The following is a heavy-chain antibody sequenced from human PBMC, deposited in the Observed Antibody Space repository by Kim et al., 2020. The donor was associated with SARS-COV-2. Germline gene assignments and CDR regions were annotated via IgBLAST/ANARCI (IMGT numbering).Heavy chain of an antibody. CDR2: ISFDENNS. V-gene: IGHV3-30*18. CDR3: AKNQDQKLWFGELWDF. D-gene: IGHD3-10*01. Sequence: GGSLRLSCAASGFTFTTYGMHWVRQAPGKGLEWLAAISFDENNSYHSDSVKGRFTISRDNSKNTLYLQMDSLRAEDTAVYYCAKNQDQKLWFGELWDFWGRGTLVTVAS. J-gene: IGHJ4*02. CDR1: GFTFTTYG.